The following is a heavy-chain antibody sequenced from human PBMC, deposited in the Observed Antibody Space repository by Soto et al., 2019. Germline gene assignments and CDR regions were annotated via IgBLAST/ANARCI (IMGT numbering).Heavy chain of an antibody. J-gene: IGHJ4*02. D-gene: IGHD3-22*01. Sequence: QVQLQESGPGLVKPSQTLSLTCTVSGGSISSGGYYWSWIRQHPGKGLEWIGYIYYSGSTYYNPSLKSRVTISVDTSKNQFSLKLSAVTAADTAVYYGARERVVVVTSRGGLDYWGQGTLVTVSS. CDR3: ARERVVVVTSRGGLDY. CDR1: GGSISSGGYY. CDR2: IYYSGST. V-gene: IGHV4-31*03.